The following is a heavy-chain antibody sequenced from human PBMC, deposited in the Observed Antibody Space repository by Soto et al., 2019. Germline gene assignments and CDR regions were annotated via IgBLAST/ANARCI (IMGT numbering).Heavy chain of an antibody. CDR2: IGGSGGST. Sequence: PGGSLRHSCAASGGHFSSYAMSWVRQAPGKGLEWVSAIGGSGGSTYYADSVKGRFTISRDNSKNTLYLQMNSLRAEDTAVYYCAKGRFGDYLYFDYWGRGTLVTVSS. CDR3: AKGRFGDYLYFDY. CDR1: GGHFSSYA. J-gene: IGHJ4*02. D-gene: IGHD4-17*01. V-gene: IGHV3-23*01.